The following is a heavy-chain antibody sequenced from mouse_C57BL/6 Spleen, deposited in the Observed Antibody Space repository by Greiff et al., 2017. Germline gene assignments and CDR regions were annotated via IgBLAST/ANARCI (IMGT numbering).Heavy chain of an antibody. Sequence: QVQLQQPGAELVKPGASVKLSCKASGYTFTSYWMQWVKQRPGQGLEWIGEIDPSDSYTNYNQKFKGKATLTVDTSSSTAYMPRSSLTSEDSAVYYCARGGDYDHYWGQGTTRTVSS. D-gene: IGHD2-4*01. CDR3: ARGGDYDHY. J-gene: IGHJ2*01. CDR2: IDPSDSYT. CDR1: GYTFTSYW. V-gene: IGHV1-50*01.